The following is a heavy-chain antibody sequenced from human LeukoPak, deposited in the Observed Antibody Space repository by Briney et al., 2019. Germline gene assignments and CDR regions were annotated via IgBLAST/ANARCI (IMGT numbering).Heavy chain of an antibody. CDR1: GDSVSSNSAA. CDR3: ARGQEDIVVVPAAPYYYYGMDV. CDR2: TYYRSKWYK. V-gene: IGHV6-1*01. D-gene: IGHD2-2*01. Sequence: QTLSLTCAISGDSVSSNSAAWNWIRQSPSRGLEWLGRTYYRSKWYKDYAVSVKSRITINPDTSKNQFSLQLNSVTPEDTAVYYCARGQEDIVVVPAAPYYYYGMDVWGQETTVTVSS. J-gene: IGHJ6*02.